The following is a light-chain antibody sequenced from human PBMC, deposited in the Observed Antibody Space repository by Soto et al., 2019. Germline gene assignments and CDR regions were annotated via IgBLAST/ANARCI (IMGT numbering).Light chain of an antibody. V-gene: IGKV3-15*01. CDR1: QSVSSN. CDR3: QQYNNWPPR. CDR2: GAS. Sequence: EIVMTQSPATLSVSPGERATLSCRASQSVSSNLAWYQQKPGQAPRLLIYGASTRATGLPARFSGSGSGTECTLTISSLQSEDFAVYYCQQYNNWPPRFGPGTKVDIK. J-gene: IGKJ3*01.